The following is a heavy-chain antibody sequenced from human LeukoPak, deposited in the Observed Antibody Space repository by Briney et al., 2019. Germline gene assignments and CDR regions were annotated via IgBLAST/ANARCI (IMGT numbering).Heavy chain of an antibody. Sequence: GGSLRLSCAASGVTFSSYAMHWARQAPGKGLEWVAVISYDGSNKYYADSVKGRCTTSRDNSTNTLYLQMNSLRAEDTAVYYCARDYSSSYFFDYWGQGTLVTVSS. CDR3: ARDYSSSYFFDY. D-gene: IGHD6-6*01. J-gene: IGHJ4*02. V-gene: IGHV3-30-3*01. CDR2: ISYDGSNK. CDR1: GVTFSSYA.